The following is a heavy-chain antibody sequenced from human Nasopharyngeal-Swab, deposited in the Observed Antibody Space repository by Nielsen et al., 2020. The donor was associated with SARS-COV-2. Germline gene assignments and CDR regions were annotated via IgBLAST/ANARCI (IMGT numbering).Heavy chain of an antibody. CDR2: ISGSGGST. CDR3: AKEGVGGSYYMG. V-gene: IGHV3-23*01. Sequence: GESLKISCAASGFTFSSYAMSWVRQAPGKGLEWVSAISGSGGSTYYADSVKGRFTISRDNSKNTLYLQMNSLRAEDTAVYYCAKEGVGGSYYMGWGQGTLVTVSS. J-gene: IGHJ4*02. CDR1: GFTFSSYA. D-gene: IGHD1-26*01.